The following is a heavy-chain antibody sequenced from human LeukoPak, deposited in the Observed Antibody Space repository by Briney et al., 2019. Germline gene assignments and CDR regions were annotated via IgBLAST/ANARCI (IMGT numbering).Heavy chain of an antibody. V-gene: IGHV3-15*01. J-gene: IGHJ3*02. CDR1: GFTSSNAW. D-gene: IGHD4/OR15-4a*01. Sequence: GGSLRLSCAVSGFTSSNAWMRWVRQAPGKGLVWDGRIKSKTDDVTRDYAAHVKGSFTISRDDSKNTLYLQMNSLKAEDTAVYYCTTFDYAAFLIGGQGTMVTVSS. CDR3: TTFDYAAFLI. CDR2: IKSKTDDVTR.